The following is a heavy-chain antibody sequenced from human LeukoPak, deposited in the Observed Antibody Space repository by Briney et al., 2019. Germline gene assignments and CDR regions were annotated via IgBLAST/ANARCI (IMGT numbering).Heavy chain of an antibody. D-gene: IGHD3-3*01. CDR2: IKNKTDGVSI. J-gene: IGHJ4*02. CDR1: GFNFINAW. CDR3: TTVYDFWSGYPPHDY. Sequence: ASGSLRLSCAASGFNFINAWMTWVRQSPEKGLEWVGRIKNKTDGVSIDYAAPVKGRFTISRDDSKKTLYLQMNSLKTEDTAVYYCTTVYDFWSGYPPHDYWGQGTLVTVSS. V-gene: IGHV3-15*01.